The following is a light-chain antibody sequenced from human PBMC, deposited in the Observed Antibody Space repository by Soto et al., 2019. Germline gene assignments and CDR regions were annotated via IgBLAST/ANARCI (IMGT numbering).Light chain of an antibody. CDR1: QSVSNN. CDR3: QQYGVSRT. CDR2: DAS. Sequence: EIVMTHSPATLSVSPGERATLSCRASQSVSNNLAWYQQKPGLAPRLLIYDASNRATGIPDRFSGSGSGTDFTLTISRLEPEDFAVYYCQQYGVSRTFGQGTKVEV. V-gene: IGKV3D-20*01. J-gene: IGKJ1*01.